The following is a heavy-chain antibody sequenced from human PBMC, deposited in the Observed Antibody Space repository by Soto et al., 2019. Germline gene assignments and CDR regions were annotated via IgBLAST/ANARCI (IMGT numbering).Heavy chain of an antibody. CDR1: GYTFTSYG. CDR2: ISAYNGNT. CDR3: ARDKTPYYYYYYMDV. Sequence: ASVKVSCKASGYTFTSYGISWVRLAPGQGLEWMGWISAYNGNTNYAQKLQGRVTMTTDTSTSTAYMELRSLRSDDTAVYYCARDKTPYYYYYYMDVRGKGTTVTVSS. J-gene: IGHJ6*03. V-gene: IGHV1-18*01.